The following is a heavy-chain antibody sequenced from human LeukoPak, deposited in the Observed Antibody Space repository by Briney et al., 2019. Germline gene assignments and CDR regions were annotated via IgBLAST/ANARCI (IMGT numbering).Heavy chain of an antibody. CDR2: IYYSGST. Sequence: PSQTLSLTCTVSGGSISSGDYYWGWIRQPPGKGLEWIGYIYYSGSTYYNPSLKSRVTISVDTSKNQFSLKLSSVTAADTAVYYCAREVDIVVVPAAIRLGVLDAFDIWGQGTMVTVSS. CDR1: GGSISSGDYY. J-gene: IGHJ3*02. CDR3: AREVDIVVVPAAIRLGVLDAFDI. V-gene: IGHV4-30-4*08. D-gene: IGHD2-2*02.